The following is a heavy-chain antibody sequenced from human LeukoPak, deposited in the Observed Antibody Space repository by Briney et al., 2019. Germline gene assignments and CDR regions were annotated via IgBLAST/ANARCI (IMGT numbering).Heavy chain of an antibody. CDR3: ARGLSSSSSPPFDP. CDR2: IYYSGST. V-gene: IGHV4-59*01. CDR1: GGSISSYY. Sequence: PSETLSLTCTVSGGSISSYYWSWIRQPPGKGLEWIWYIYYSGSTNYNPSLKSRVTISVDTSKNQFSLKLSSVTAADTAVYYCARGLSSSSSPPFDPWGQGTLVTVSS. D-gene: IGHD6-6*01. J-gene: IGHJ5*02.